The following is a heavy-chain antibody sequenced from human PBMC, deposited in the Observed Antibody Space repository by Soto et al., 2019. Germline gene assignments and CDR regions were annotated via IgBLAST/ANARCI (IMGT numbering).Heavy chain of an antibody. CDR2: ISAYNGNT. J-gene: IGHJ5*02. V-gene: IGHV1-18*01. CDR1: GYTFTSYG. D-gene: IGHD5-18*01. CDR3: ATQDTASRCDP. Sequence: ASVKVSCKASGYTFTSYGISWVRQAPGQGLEWMGWISAYNGNTNYAQKLQGRVTMTTDTSTSTAYTELRSLRSDDTAVYHCATQDTASRCDPWGNGPLVTLSS.